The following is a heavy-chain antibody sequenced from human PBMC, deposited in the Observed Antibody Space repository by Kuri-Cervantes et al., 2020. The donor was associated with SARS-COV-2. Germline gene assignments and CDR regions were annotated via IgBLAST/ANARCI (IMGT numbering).Heavy chain of an antibody. CDR1: GYTFTSYD. V-gene: IGHV1-8*01. Sequence: ASVKVSCKASGYTFTSYDINWVRQATGQGLEWMGWMNPNSGNTGYAQKFQGRVTMTEDTSTDTAYMELSSLRSEDTAVYYCATEYRFGELEYNWFDPWGQGTLVTVSS. J-gene: IGHJ5*02. D-gene: IGHD3-10*01. CDR2: MNPNSGNT. CDR3: ATEYRFGELEYNWFDP.